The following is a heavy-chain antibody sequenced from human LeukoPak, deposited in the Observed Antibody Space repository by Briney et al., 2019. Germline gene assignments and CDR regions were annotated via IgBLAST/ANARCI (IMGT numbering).Heavy chain of an antibody. CDR2: ISSSSSTI. CDR3: ATDVSVVGAYRLPDY. J-gene: IGHJ4*02. CDR1: GFTFSTYS. Sequence: GGSLRLSCAASGFTFSTYSMNWVRQAPGKGLEWVSYISSSSSTIYYADSVKGRFTSSRDNAKNSLYLQMKSLRAEDTAVYYCATDVSVVGAYRLPDYWGQGTLVTVSS. V-gene: IGHV3-48*01. D-gene: IGHD1-26*01.